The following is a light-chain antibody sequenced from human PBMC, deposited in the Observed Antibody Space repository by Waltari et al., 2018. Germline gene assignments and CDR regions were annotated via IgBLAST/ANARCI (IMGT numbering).Light chain of an antibody. J-gene: IGKJ2*01. CDR2: GAS. Sequence: ETVMTQSPATLSVSPGERATLSCWASQSVSSNLAWYQQKPGQAPRLLIYGASTRATDIPARFSGSGSGTEFTLTISSLQSEDFAVYYCLQYNREYTFGQGTKLEI. CDR3: LQYNREYT. CDR1: QSVSSN. V-gene: IGKV3-15*01.